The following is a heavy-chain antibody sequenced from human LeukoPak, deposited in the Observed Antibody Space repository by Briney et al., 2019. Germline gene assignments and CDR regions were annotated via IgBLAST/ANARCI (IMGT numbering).Heavy chain of an antibody. CDR3: ASAHYYYDSRIDY. CDR2: INPNSGGT. D-gene: IGHD3-22*01. J-gene: IGHJ4*02. Sequence: GASVTVSCKASGYTFTGYYMHWVRQAPGQGLEWMGWINPNSGGTNYAQKFQGRVTITRDTSISTAYMELSRLRSDDTAVYYCASAHYYYDSRIDYWGQGTLVTVSS. V-gene: IGHV1-2*02. CDR1: GYTFTGYY.